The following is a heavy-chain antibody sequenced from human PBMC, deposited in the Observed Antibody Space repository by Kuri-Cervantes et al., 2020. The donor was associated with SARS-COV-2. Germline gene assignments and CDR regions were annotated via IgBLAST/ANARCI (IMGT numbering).Heavy chain of an antibody. CDR1: GGTFSSYA. Sequence: SVKVSCKASGGTFSSYAISWLRQAPGQGLEWMGGIIPIFGTANCAQKFQGRVTITADESTSTAYMELSSLRSEDTAVYYWARRFQLPQYNWFDPWGQGTLVTVSS. CDR2: IIPIFGTA. V-gene: IGHV1-69*13. D-gene: IGHD2-2*01. CDR3: ARRFQLPQYNWFDP. J-gene: IGHJ5*02.